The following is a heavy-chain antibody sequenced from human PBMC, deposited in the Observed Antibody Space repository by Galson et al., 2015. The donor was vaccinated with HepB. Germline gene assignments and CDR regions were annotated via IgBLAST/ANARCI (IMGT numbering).Heavy chain of an antibody. D-gene: IGHD3-3*01. J-gene: IGHJ4*02. V-gene: IGHV3-7*04. CDR2: IKQDGGEG. Sequence: SLRLSCAASGFTFSAYWMSWVRQSPGKGLGWVANIKQDGGEGFYVDSVKGRFTISRDNAKNSLYLQINSLTAEDTAVYYCTRGVSGDFLGQGTLVTVSP. CDR3: TRGVSGDF. CDR1: GFTFSAYW.